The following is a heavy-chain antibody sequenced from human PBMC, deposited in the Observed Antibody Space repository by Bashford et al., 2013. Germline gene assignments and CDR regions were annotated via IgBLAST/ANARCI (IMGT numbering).Heavy chain of an antibody. CDR3: ARLYSSSLIDDY. V-gene: IGHV5-51*03. CDR2: IYPIDSDT. CDR1: GFDFSKYW. J-gene: IGHJ4*02. Sequence: GESLKISCQGSGFDFSKYWIGWVRQMPGKGLEWMGAIYPIDSDTRYSPSFQGQVTISADNSINTAYLQWSRLKASDTAMYYCARLYSSSLIDDYWGQGTLVTVSS. D-gene: IGHD6-6*01.